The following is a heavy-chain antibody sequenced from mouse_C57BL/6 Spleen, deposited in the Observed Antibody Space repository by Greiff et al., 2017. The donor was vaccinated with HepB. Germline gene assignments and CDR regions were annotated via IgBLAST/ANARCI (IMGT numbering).Heavy chain of an antibody. J-gene: IGHJ4*01. CDR2: INPSNGGT. D-gene: IGHD1-1*01. Sequence: LKQPGTELVKPGASVKLSCKASGYTFTSYWMHWVKQRPGQGLEWIGNINPSNGGTNYNEKFKSKATLTVDKSSSTAYMQLSSLTSEDSAVYYCARCYYGGYYAMDYWGQGTSVTVSS. CDR1: GYTFTSYW. V-gene: IGHV1-53*01. CDR3: ARCYYGGYYAMDY.